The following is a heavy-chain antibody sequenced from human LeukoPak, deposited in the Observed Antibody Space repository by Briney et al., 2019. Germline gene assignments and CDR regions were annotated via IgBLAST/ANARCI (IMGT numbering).Heavy chain of an antibody. Sequence: PGRSLRLSCAAAGFTFSSYAMHWVRQAPGKGLGWVAVISYDGSNKYYADSVKGRFTISRDNSKNTLYLQMNSLRAEDTAVYYCAKDFRGRSFDYWGQGTLVTVSS. V-gene: IGHV3-30-3*01. CDR2: ISYDGSNK. CDR3: AKDFRGRSFDY. D-gene: IGHD5-12*01. J-gene: IGHJ4*02. CDR1: GFTFSSYA.